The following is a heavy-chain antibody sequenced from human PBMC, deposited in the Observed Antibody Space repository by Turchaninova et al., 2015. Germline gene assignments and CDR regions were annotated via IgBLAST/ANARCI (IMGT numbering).Heavy chain of an antibody. J-gene: IGHJ6*03. Sequence: HVQWVAHGGVCVNSGGYCTISVSSYAYTVSNRHMSWILLAPGRERELLSYIMSTSRTIFYADSVQGRFTISRDNAKNSLYLQMNSLRAEDTAVYFCARITAVSPNYHYYMDVWGQGTTVTVSS. D-gene: IGHD4-23*01. V-gene: IGHV3-11*04. CDR1: AYTVSNRH. CDR2: IMSTSRTI. CDR3: ARITAVSPNYHYYMDV.